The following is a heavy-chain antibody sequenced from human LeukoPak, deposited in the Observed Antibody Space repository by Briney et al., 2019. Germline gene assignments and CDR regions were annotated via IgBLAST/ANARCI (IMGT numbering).Heavy chain of an antibody. CDR2: IHTSGST. Sequence: SETLSLTCTVSGGSISSGSYYWSWIRQPAGKGLEWIGRIHTSGSTNYNPSLKSRVTVSVDTSKNQFSLKLSSVTAADTAVYYCARVVLGGAGYFDYWGQGTLVTVSS. V-gene: IGHV4-61*02. CDR1: GGSISSGSYY. D-gene: IGHD6-13*01. J-gene: IGHJ4*02. CDR3: ARVVLGGAGYFDY.